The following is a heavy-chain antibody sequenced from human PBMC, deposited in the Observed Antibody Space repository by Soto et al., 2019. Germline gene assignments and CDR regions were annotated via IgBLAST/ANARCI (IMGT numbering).Heavy chain of an antibody. V-gene: IGHV3-74*01. J-gene: IGHJ6*02. CDR3: ARDRWGGGRDMDV. D-gene: IGHD3-10*01. CDR2: INSDGSST. CDR1: GFTFSTYW. Sequence: EVQLVESGGGLVQPGGSLRLSCAAPGFTFSTYWIHWVRQAPGKGLVWVSRINSDGSSTNYADSVKGRFTISRDNAKNTLFLQMYSLRAEDTAVYYCARDRWGGGRDMDVWGQGTTVTVSS.